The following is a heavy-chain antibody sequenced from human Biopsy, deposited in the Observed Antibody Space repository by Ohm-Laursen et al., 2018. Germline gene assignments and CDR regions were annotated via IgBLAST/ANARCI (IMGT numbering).Heavy chain of an antibody. CDR3: AKDKYNYTPIGGFSMDV. CDR1: GFTFNNYS. V-gene: IGHV3-30*18. J-gene: IGHJ6*02. D-gene: IGHD1-1*01. Sequence: SLRLSCAASGFTFNNYSMQWVRQAPGKGLEWVAFIFYDGSNTYYADSVKGRFTISRDNSRDTLYLQMSSLRAEDTAVYYCAKDKYNYTPIGGFSMDVWGQGTTVTVSS. CDR2: IFYDGSNT.